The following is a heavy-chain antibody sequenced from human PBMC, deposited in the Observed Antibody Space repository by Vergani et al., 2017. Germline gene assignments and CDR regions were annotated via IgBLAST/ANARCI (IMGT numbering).Heavy chain of an antibody. J-gene: IGHJ6*03. CDR1: GGSISSSSYY. CDR3: ARSLVGFGVVTYYYYYYMDV. Sequence: QLQLQESGPGLVKPSETLSLTCTVSGGSISSSSYYWGWIRQPPGKGLGWIGSIYYSGSTNYNPSLKRRVTMSVDTSKNQFSLKLSSVTAADTAVYYCARSLVGFGVVTYYYYYYMDVWGKGTTVTVSS. V-gene: IGHV4-39*07. D-gene: IGHD3-3*01. CDR2: IYYSGST.